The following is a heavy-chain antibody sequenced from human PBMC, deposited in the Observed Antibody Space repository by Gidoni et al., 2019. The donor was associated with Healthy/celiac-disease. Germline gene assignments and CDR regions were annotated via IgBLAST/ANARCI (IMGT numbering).Heavy chain of an antibody. D-gene: IGHD1-26*01. CDR1: GFTFSSYS. J-gene: IGHJ4*02. CDR2: ISSSSSTI. V-gene: IGHV3-48*01. CDR3: ARDGEGGSYDVIDY. Sequence: EVQLVESGGGLVQPGGSLRLSCAASGFTFSSYSMNWVRQAPGKGLEWVSYISSSSSTIYYADSVKGRFTISRDNAKNSLYLQMNSLRAEDTAVYYCARDGEGGSYDVIDYWGQGTLVTVSS.